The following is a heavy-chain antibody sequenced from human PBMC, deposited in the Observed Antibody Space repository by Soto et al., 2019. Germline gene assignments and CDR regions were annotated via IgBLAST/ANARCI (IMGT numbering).Heavy chain of an antibody. V-gene: IGHV3-74*01. CDR3: ASINRNIRSANYFDY. J-gene: IGHJ4*02. CDR2: INSDASST. Sequence: QPGGSLRLSCAASGFTFSSYWMHWVRQAPGKGLVWVSRINSDASSTNYADSVKGRFTISRDNAKNTLYLQMNSLRAEDTAVYYCASINRNIRSANYFDYWGQGTLVTVSS. CDR1: GFTFSSYW.